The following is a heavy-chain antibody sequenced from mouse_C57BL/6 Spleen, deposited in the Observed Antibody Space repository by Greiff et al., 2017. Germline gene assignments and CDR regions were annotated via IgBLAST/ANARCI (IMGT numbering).Heavy chain of an antibody. CDR2: IRNKANGYTT. CDR1: GFTFTDYY. V-gene: IGHV7-3*01. CDR3: ARYGPAGDWYFDV. D-gene: IGHD1-2*01. Sequence: EVMLVESGGGLVQPGGSLSLSCAASGFTFTDYYMSWVRQPPGKALEWLGFIRNKANGYTTEYSASVKGRFTISRDNSKSILYLQMNALRAEDSATYYCARYGPAGDWYFDVWGTGTTVTVSS. J-gene: IGHJ1*03.